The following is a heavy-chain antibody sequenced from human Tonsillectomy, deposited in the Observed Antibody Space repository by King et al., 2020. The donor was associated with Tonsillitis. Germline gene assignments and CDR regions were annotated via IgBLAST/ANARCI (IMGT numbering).Heavy chain of an antibody. CDR2: ISWNSDNI. J-gene: IGHJ3*02. CDR1: GFTFDDYA. Sequence: VQLVESGGGLVQPGRSLRLSCAASGFTFDDYAMHWVRQAPGKGLEWVSGISWNSDNIAYADSVKGRFTISRDNAKNSLYLQMNSLRAEDTALYYCAKVNVRRAFDIWGQGTMVTVSS. V-gene: IGHV3-9*01. CDR3: AKVNVRRAFDI.